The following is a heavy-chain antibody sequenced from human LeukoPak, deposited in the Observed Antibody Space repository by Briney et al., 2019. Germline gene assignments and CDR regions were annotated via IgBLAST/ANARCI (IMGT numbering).Heavy chain of an antibody. CDR3: ARVSVDESPATYDSSGYYRAIDY. D-gene: IGHD3-22*01. Sequence: SGGSLRLSCAASGFTFSSYGMNWVRQAPGKGLEWVSYISSSGSTIYYADSVKGRFTISRDNAKNSLYLQMNSLRAEDTAVYYCARVSVDESPATYDSSGYYRAIDYWGQGTLVTVSS. CDR2: ISSSGSTI. J-gene: IGHJ4*02. V-gene: IGHV3-48*03. CDR1: GFTFSSYG.